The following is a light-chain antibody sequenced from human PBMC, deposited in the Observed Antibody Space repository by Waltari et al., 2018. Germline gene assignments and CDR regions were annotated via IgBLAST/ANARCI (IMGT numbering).Light chain of an antibody. J-gene: IGKJ1*01. CDR1: QSIRSN. CDR3: QQGNSFPPT. CDR2: GAS. V-gene: IGKV3-15*01. Sequence: EIVMTQSPATLSVFPGERATLSCRASQSIRSNLAWYQHKPGQAPRLLIYGASTRATGIPARFSGSGSGTEFTLTITGLQPEDFATYFCQQGNSFPPTFGRGTRVEV.